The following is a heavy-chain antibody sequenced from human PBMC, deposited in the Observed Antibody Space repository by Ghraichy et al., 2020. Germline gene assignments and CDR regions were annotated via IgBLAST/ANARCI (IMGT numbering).Heavy chain of an antibody. CDR3: ASGYYRDSSGYPFDH. D-gene: IGHD3-22*01. CDR2: ISSSSTTI. J-gene: IGHJ4*02. V-gene: IGHV3-48*02. Sequence: GGSLRLSCAASGFTFSSYSMNWVRQAPGKGLEWVSYISSSSTTIYYADSVKGRFTISRDNAKNSLYLQMNSLRDEDTAVYYCASGYYRDSSGYPFDHWGQGTLVTVSS. CDR1: GFTFSSYS.